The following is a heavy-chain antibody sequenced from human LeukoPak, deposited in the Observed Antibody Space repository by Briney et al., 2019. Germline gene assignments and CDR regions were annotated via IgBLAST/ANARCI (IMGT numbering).Heavy chain of an antibody. CDR1: ADSFSGYY. CDR3: ARTRRHYYGSGKNVNSWPAGLDV. Sequence: SETLSRNCTVYADSFSGYYWTWLRQPPGKGLEWIGYSYSSKNNHSLKSRITISTETSKRHFSLTLSSVTAADSAVYYCARTRRHYYGSGKNVNSWPAGLDVWGQGTTVTVS. D-gene: IGHD3-10*01. V-gene: IGHV4-59*01. J-gene: IGHJ6*02. CDR2: SYSS.